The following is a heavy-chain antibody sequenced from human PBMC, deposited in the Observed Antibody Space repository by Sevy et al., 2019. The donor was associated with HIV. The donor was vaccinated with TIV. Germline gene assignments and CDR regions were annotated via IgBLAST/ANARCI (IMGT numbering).Heavy chain of an antibody. V-gene: IGHV4-39*01. J-gene: IGHJ4*02. CDR3: AGPSLTYSSGWSYYDH. CDR1: DASISSSGYY. Sequence: SETLSLTCTVSDASISSSGYYWGWIRQPPGKGLEWIASIRYSGSTYYNPSLRSRVTISADASKNQFSLKLNSVTAADTAVYYCAGPSLTYSSGWSYYDHWGQGTVVTVSS. CDR2: IRYSGST. D-gene: IGHD6-19*01.